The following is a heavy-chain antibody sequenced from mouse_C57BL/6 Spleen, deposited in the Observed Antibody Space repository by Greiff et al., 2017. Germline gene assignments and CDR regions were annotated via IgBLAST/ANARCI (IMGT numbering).Heavy chain of an antibody. Sequence: VQLQQSGAELVRPGTSVKVSCKASGYAFTNYLIEWVKQRPGQGLEWIGVINPGSGGTNYNEKFKGKATLTADTSSSTAYMQLSSLTSEDSAVYFCARSKLPYYFDYWGQGTTLTVSS. D-gene: IGHD2-1*01. J-gene: IGHJ2*01. CDR2: INPGSGGT. V-gene: IGHV1-54*01. CDR3: ARSKLPYYFDY. CDR1: GYAFTNYL.